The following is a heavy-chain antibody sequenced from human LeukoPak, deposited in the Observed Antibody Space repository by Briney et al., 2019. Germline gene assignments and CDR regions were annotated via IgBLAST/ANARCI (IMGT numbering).Heavy chain of an antibody. CDR2: IYTSGST. CDR1: GGSISSYY. CDR3: ARMDSGSYFFNDAYYYYMDV. Sequence: SETLSLTCTVSGGSISSYYWSWIRQPAGKGLEWIGRIYTSGSTNYKPSLKSRVTMSVDTSKNQFSLKLSSVTAADTAVYYCARMDSGSYFFNDAYYYYMDVWGKGTTVTVSS. V-gene: IGHV4-4*07. J-gene: IGHJ6*03. D-gene: IGHD1-26*01.